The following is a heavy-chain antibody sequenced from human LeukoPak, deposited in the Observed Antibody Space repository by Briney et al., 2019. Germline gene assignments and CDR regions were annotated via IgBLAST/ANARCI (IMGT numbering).Heavy chain of an antibody. Sequence: PSETLSLTCTVSSGSISSSSYYWGWIRQPPGKGLEWIGSIYYSGSTNYNPSLKSRVTISVDTSKNQFSLKLSSVTAADTAVYYCARAGFGVVIPFDYWGQGTLVTVSS. CDR2: IYYSGST. V-gene: IGHV4-39*07. CDR1: SGSISSSSYY. J-gene: IGHJ4*02. CDR3: ARAGFGVVIPFDY. D-gene: IGHD3-3*01.